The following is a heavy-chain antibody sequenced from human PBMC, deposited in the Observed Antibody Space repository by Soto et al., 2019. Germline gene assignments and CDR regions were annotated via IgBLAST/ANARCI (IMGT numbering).Heavy chain of an antibody. CDR2: ISYEGDIR. CDR1: GFTFSNSA. D-gene: IGHD6-19*01. J-gene: IGHJ6*02. CDR3: VRGYCGGATCDTLIYYSGLDV. V-gene: IGHV3-30-3*01. Sequence: QVQLVESGGGVIQPGRSLRLSCVASGFTFSNSALHWVRQAPGKGMEWLAAISYEGDIRYNVDSVKGRFTISRNNSKNTLDLQMSSRTADDTAVYSWVRGYCGGATCDTLIYYSGLDVWGQGTTVTVSS.